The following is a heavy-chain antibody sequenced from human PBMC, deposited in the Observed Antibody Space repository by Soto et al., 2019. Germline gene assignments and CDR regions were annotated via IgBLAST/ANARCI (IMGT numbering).Heavy chain of an antibody. V-gene: IGHV4-61*01. Sequence: PSETLSLTCTVSGGSFKSGSYSWSWIRQPPGKGLEWIGYVYYSGSTNYNPSLKSRVTISVDTSKNQFSLKLSSVTAADTAVYYCARVRIQLRYDAFEIWGQGTMVTV. D-gene: IGHD5-18*01. CDR2: VYYSGST. J-gene: IGHJ3*02. CDR1: GGSFKSGSYS. CDR3: ARVRIQLRYDAFEI.